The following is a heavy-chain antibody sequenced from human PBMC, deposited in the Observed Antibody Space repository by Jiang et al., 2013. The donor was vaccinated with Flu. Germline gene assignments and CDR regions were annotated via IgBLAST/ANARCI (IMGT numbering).Heavy chain of an antibody. V-gene: IGHV4-59*01. CDR1: GGSISSYY. CDR2: IYYTGST. D-gene: IGHD5-18*01. CDR3: ARGETAMVPLTFDY. J-gene: IGHJ4*02. Sequence: LLKPSETLSLTCTVSGGSISSYYWSWIRQPPGKGLEWIGYIYYTGSTNYNPSLKSRVTISVDTSKNQFSLKLSSVTAADTAVYYCARGETAMVPLTFDYWGQGTLVTVSS.